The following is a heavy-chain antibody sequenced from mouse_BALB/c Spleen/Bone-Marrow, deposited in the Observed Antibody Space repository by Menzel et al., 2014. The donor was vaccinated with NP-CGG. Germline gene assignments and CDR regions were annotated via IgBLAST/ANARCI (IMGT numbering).Heavy chain of an antibody. Sequence: VMLVESGPGLVAPSQSLSITCTVSGFSLTVYGVNWVRQPPGRGLEWLGMIWGDGITDHNSAFQSRLSISEEDSKSQVFLKVNRLQADDTAKYYCAREGNCVDYWGQGTTLTGSS. D-gene: IGHD2-1*01. V-gene: IGHV2-6-7*01. CDR3: AREGNCVDY. J-gene: IGHJ2*01. CDR1: GFSLTVYG. CDR2: IWGDGIT.